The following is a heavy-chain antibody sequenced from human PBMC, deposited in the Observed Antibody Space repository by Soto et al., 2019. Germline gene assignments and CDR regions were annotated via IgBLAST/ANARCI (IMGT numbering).Heavy chain of an antibody. V-gene: IGHV1-69*06. Sequence: QVQLVQSGAEVKKPGSSVKVSCKASGGTFSSLAITWVRQAPGQGLEWMGGLVPVFGTANYAQKFQDRVTITADKSTSTSYMELSSLRSEDTAVYYCARSLGVFDYWGQGTLVTVSS. J-gene: IGHJ4*02. CDR3: ARSLGVFDY. CDR2: LVPVFGTA. CDR1: GGTFSSLA. D-gene: IGHD3-16*01.